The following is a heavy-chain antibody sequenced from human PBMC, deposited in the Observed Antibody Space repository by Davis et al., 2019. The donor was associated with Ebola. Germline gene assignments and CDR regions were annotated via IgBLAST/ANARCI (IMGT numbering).Heavy chain of an antibody. D-gene: IGHD3-10*01. V-gene: IGHV1-69*06. CDR2: IIPLFGTT. J-gene: IGHJ6*02. Sequence: SVKVSCKASGNTISTYTIDWVRQAPGQGLEWMGGIIPLFGTTNYAQKFRGRVMITADKSTRIAYMELNSLTSEDTAVYYCARDLGTMVDVWGQGTTVTVSS. CDR1: GNTISTYT. CDR3: ARDLGTMVDV.